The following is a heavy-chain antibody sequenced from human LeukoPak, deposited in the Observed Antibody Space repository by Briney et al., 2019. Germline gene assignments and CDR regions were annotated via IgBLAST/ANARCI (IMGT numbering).Heavy chain of an antibody. J-gene: IGHJ4*02. V-gene: IGHV4-59*01. CDR1: AGSISSDF. CDR2: IYYSGST. Sequence: SETLSLTCTVSAGSISSDFWSWIRQPPGKGLEWIGYIYYSGSTNYNPPLKSRVAISVDTSKNQFSLKLSSVTAADTAVYHCARGGGSSGWHDYWGRGTLVTVSS. D-gene: IGHD6-19*01. CDR3: ARGGGSSGWHDY.